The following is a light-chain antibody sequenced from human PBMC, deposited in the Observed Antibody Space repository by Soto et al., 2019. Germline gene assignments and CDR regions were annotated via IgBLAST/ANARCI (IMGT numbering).Light chain of an antibody. V-gene: IGKV1-5*03. Sequence: DIQMTQSPSTLSASIGDRVTITCRASQSISSWLAWYRQKPGEAPKLLIYEGSTLERGVPLRFSGSGSGTEFTLTISSLQPDDFATFYCQQYNTYSRTFGQGTRVE. CDR3: QQYNTYSRT. J-gene: IGKJ1*01. CDR2: EGS. CDR1: QSISSW.